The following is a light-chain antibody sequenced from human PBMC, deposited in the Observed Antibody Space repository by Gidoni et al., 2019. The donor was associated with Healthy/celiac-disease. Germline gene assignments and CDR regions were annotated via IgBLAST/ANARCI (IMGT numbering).Light chain of an antibody. CDR3: QQFNSYPAT. CDR1: QGISSA. V-gene: IGKV1-13*02. J-gene: IGKJ5*01. CDR2: DAS. Sequence: ALQLTQSPSSLSASVGDRVTITCRASQGISSALAWYQQKPGKAPKLLIYDASSLESGVPSRFSGSGSGTDFTLTISSLQPEDFATYYCQQFNSYPATFGQGTRLEIK.